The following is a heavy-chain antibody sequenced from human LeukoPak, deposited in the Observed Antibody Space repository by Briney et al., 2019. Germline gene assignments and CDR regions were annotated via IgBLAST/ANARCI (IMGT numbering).Heavy chain of an antibody. CDR2: ISSSGNT. D-gene: IGHD3-3*01. Sequence: SETLSLTCTVFNASISTYYWSWIRQPPGKGLDWIGYISSSGNTNYNPSLKSRLSISVDTPKNQFSLRLTSVTAADTAVYYCARVLTIFGVVISYGAFDIWGQGTVVTVSS. CDR3: ARVLTIFGVVISYGAFDI. V-gene: IGHV4-59*01. J-gene: IGHJ3*02. CDR1: NASISTYY.